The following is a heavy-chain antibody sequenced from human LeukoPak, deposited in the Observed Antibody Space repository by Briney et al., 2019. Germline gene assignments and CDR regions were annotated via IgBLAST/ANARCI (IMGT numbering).Heavy chain of an antibody. CDR3: AKQDIAVVPASFFFKTEFDF. CDR2: ISNSGDYT. Sequence: GGSLRLSCAASGFPFSNYAMSWVRQAPGKGLEWVSAISNSGDYTYYADSVKGRYTISRDNSKNTLYLQMNTLRAEDTAVYYCAKQDIAVVPASFFFKTEFDFWGQGALVIVSS. CDR1: GFPFSNYA. J-gene: IGHJ4*02. V-gene: IGHV3-23*01. D-gene: IGHD2-2*01.